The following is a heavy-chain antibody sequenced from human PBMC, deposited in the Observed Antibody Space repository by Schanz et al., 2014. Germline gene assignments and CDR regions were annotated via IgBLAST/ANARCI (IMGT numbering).Heavy chain of an antibody. J-gene: IGHJ3*02. Sequence: QVRLVESGGGVVQPGRSLRLSCAASGFTLSSYGMHWVRQAPGKGLEWVAFINSDGTKRFYADSVKSRFTISRDNSRNTLYLQMNNLRAEDTAMYYCARDGYSVVVISPTESFDIWGQGTMVTVSP. D-gene: IGHD2-21*01. V-gene: IGHV3-33*08. CDR2: INSDGTKR. CDR3: ARDGYSVVVISPTESFDI. CDR1: GFTLSSYG.